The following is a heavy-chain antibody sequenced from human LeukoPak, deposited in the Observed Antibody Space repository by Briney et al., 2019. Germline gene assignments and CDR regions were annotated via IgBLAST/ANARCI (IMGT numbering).Heavy chain of an antibody. V-gene: IGHV3-30*04. J-gene: IGHJ4*02. CDR3: ARDGGDKTAYYGDQFDC. D-gene: IGHD3-9*01. CDR2: ISYDGSNK. CDR1: GFTFSSYA. Sequence: PGGSLRLSCAASGFTFSSYAMHWVRQAPGKGLEWVAVISYDGSNKYYADSVKGRFTISGDNSKNTLYLQMNSLRAEDTAVYYCARDGGDKTAYYGDQFDCWGQGTLVTVSS.